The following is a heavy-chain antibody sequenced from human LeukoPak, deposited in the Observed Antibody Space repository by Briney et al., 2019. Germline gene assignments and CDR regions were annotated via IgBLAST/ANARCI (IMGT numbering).Heavy chain of an antibody. Sequence: PSETLSLTCTVSGGSISSSSYYWGWIRQPPGKGLEWIGSIYYSGSTYYNPSLKSRVTISVDTSKNQFSLKLSSVTAADTAVYYCARAVDILTGSEMDYWGQGTLVTVSS. CDR1: GGSISSSSYY. CDR3: ARAVDILTGSEMDY. D-gene: IGHD3-9*01. J-gene: IGHJ4*02. V-gene: IGHV4-39*07. CDR2: IYYSGST.